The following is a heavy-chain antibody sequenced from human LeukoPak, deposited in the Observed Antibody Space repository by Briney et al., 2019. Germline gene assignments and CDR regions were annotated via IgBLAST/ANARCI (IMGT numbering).Heavy chain of an antibody. J-gene: IGHJ4*02. CDR3: ARGGYSSSWYHFDY. CDR2: IYSGGTT. D-gene: IGHD6-13*01. Sequence: GGSLRLSCAASEFTFSSNYMSWVRQAPGKGLEWVSVIYSGGTTNCADSVKGRFTISRDNSKSTLFLQMNSLRAEDTAVYYCARGGYSSSWYHFDYWGQGTLVTVSS. CDR1: EFTFSSNY. V-gene: IGHV3-53*01.